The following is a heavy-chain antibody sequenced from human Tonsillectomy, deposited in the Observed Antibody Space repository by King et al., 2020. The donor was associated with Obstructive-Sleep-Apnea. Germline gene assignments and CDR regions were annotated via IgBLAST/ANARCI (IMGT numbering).Heavy chain of an antibody. V-gene: IGHV3-9*01. CDR3: ARDPSSSWYSTYYYGMDV. Sequence: VQLVESGGGLVQPGRSLRLSCAPSGFTFDDYAMHWVRQAPGKGLEWVSGISWNSGAIGYADSVKGRFTISRDNAKNFLYLQMNSLRAEDTALYYCARDPSSSWYSTYYYGMDVWGQGTTVTVSS. D-gene: IGHD6-13*01. J-gene: IGHJ6*02. CDR2: ISWNSGAI. CDR1: GFTFDDYA.